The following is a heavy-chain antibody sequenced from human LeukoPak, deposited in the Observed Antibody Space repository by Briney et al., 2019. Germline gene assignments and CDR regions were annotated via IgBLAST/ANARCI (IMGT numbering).Heavy chain of an antibody. D-gene: IGHD3-22*01. CDR3: ATENYYDSSGSHKTFDY. CDR2: ISYDGSNK. CDR1: GFTFSSYA. V-gene: IGHV3-30-3*01. J-gene: IGHJ4*02. Sequence: GRSLRLSCAASGFTFSSYAMHWVRQAPGKGLEWVAVISYDGSNKYYADSVKGRFTISRDNSKNTLYLQMNSLRTEDTAVYYCATENYYDSSGSHKTFDYWGQGTLVTVSS.